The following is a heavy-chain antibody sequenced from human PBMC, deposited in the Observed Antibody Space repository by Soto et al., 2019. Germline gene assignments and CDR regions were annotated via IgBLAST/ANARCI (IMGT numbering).Heavy chain of an antibody. CDR2: IIPIFGTA. CDR1: GGTFSSYA. Sequence: QVQLVQSGAEVKKPGSSVKVSCKASGGTFSSYAISWVRQAPGQGLEWMGGIIPIFGTANYAQKFKGRVTITADESTSIAYRELSSLRSEDTAVYYCARARGIRRGWYDYYYYYGMDVWGQGTTVTVSS. V-gene: IGHV1-69*01. J-gene: IGHJ6*02. D-gene: IGHD6-19*01. CDR3: ARARGIRRGWYDYYYYYGMDV.